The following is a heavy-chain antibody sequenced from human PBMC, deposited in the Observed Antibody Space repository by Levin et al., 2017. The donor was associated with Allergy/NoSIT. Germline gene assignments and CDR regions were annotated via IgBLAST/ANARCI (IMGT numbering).Heavy chain of an antibody. J-gene: IGHJ4*02. D-gene: IGHD3-22*01. Sequence: LSGGSLRLSCAVSEFVVTSHYMGWVRQAPGKGLEWLSIIYGRNKIYYSDSVEGRFTISRDSSKNMVYLQMNSLRDDDTAIYYCARGTPDRRAWYVGFDYWGRGTLVTVSS. V-gene: IGHV3-53*01. CDR1: EFVVTSHY. CDR3: ARGTPDRRAWYVGFDY. CDR2: IYGRNKI.